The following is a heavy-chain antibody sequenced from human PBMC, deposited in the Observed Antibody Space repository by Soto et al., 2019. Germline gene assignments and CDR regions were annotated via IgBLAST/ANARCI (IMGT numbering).Heavy chain of an antibody. Sequence: GGSLRLSCAASGFTFSSYAMSWVRQAPGKGLEWVSAISGSGGSTYYADSVKGRFTISRDNSKNTLYLQMNSLRAEDTAVYYCAKDVSARYFGWLLYPQYTWFAPWARGTLVPVSS. V-gene: IGHV3-23*01. CDR3: AKDVSARYFGWLLYPQYTWFAP. D-gene: IGHD3-9*01. CDR2: ISGSGGST. CDR1: GFTFSSYA. J-gene: IGHJ5*02.